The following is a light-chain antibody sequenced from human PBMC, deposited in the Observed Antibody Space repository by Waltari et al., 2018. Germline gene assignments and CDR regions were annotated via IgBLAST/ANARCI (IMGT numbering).Light chain of an antibody. V-gene: IGLV2-11*01. J-gene: IGLJ3*02. CDR1: SSDVGGYNY. CDR2: EVS. CDR3: ATWDDSLNGPV. Sequence: QSALTQPRSVSGSPGQSVTISCTGTSSDVGGYNYVSWYQQHPGKAPTLRFSEVSKRPSGVPDRFSGSKSCPSASLAISGLQSDDEAVYYCATWDDSLNGPVFGGGTKLIVL.